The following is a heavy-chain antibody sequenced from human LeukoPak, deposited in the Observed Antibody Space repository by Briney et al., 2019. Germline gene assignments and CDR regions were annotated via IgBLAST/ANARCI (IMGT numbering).Heavy chain of an antibody. Sequence: GGSLRLSCTASGFTFRSYGMHWVRQVPGKGLEWVAFIRYDESNKYYADFVRGRFTISRDNSKNTLYLQMNSLKTEDTAVYYCTTDLWYGYWGQGTLVTVSS. J-gene: IGHJ4*02. D-gene: IGHD6-13*01. CDR2: IRYDESNK. V-gene: IGHV3-30*02. CDR3: TTDLWYGY. CDR1: GFTFRSYG.